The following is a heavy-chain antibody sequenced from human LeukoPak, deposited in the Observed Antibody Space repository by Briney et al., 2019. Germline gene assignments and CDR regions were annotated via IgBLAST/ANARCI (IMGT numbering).Heavy chain of an antibody. CDR1: GGSIISYY. CDR3: ARGRTHLYGSGRVLPDY. D-gene: IGHD3-10*01. V-gene: IGHV4-59*01. Sequence: SESLSLTCTVSGGSIISYYWSWIRQPPGKGLEWTGYIYYSGSTNYNPSLKSRVTISVDTSKNQFSLKLSSVTAADTAVYYCARGRTHLYGSGRVLPDYWGQGTLVTVSS. CDR2: IYYSGST. J-gene: IGHJ4*02.